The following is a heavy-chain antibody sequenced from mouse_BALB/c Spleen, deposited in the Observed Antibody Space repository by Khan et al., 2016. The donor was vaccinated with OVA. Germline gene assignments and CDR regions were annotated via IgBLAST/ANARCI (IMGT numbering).Heavy chain of an antibody. CDR2: INPSNGGT. V-gene: IGHV1S81*02. CDR1: GYTFTSFY. CDR3: TRGGYGSPVAY. Sequence: QVQLQQSGAELVKPGASVKLSCKASGYTFTSFYIYWVKQRPGQGLEGVGEINPSNGGTNFNEKFKNKATLTVDKSSSTAYMQLSSLTSEDSAFYYCTRGGYGSPVAYWGQGTLVTVS. J-gene: IGHJ3*01. D-gene: IGHD1-1*01.